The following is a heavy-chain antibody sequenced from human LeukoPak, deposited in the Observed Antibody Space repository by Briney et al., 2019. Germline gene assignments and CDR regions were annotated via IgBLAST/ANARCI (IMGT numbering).Heavy chain of an antibody. D-gene: IGHD3-10*02. CDR2: INQDESSK. J-gene: IGHJ6*04. V-gene: IGHV3-7*01. CDR1: GFTFSSYW. Sequence: GGSLRLSCAVSGFTFSSYWMGWVRQAPGKGLAWVANINQDESSKYYEDSVKGRFTISRDNAKNSLYLQMNSLRAEDTAVYYCAELGITMIGGAWGKGTTVTISS. CDR3: AELGITMIGGA.